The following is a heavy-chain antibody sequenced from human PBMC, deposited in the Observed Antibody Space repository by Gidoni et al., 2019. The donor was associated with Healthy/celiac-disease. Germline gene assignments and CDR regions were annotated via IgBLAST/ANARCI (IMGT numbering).Heavy chain of an antibody. J-gene: IGHJ4*02. CDR1: GFTFSSYG. Sequence: QVQLVESGGGVVQPGRSLRLSCAASGFTFSSYGMHWVRQAPGKGLEWVAVIWYDGSNKYYADSVKGRFTISRDNSKNTLYLQMNSLRAEDTAVYYCARDRRGVAAAGSFDYWGQGTLVTVSS. CDR3: ARDRRGVAAAGSFDY. CDR2: IWYDGSNK. V-gene: IGHV3-33*01. D-gene: IGHD6-13*01.